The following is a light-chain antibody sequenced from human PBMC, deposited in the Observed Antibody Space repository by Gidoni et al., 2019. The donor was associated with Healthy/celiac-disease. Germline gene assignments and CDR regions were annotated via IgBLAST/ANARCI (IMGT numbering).Light chain of an antibody. CDR3: QQSYSTPT. Sequence: DIQMTQSPSSLSASVGDRVTITCRASQRISSYLHWYPQKPGKAPKRLIYAAYSLQSGVPSRFSGSGSGTDFTLTISSLQPEDFATYYGQQSYSTPTFGQGTKVEIK. CDR1: QRISSY. CDR2: AAY. V-gene: IGKV1-39*01. J-gene: IGKJ1*01.